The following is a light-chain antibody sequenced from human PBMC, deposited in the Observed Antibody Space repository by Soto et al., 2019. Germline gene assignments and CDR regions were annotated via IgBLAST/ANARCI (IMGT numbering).Light chain of an antibody. Sequence: DIVMTQSPDSLAVSLGERATMNCKCSRSVLYKSNNKNHLAWYQQKPGQPPQLIIYWASTRESGFPERFSGSGSGTDFTLTVSRLEAEDVAFYWCQQYFDVPFTFGGGTKVEI. V-gene: IGKV4-1*01. CDR1: RSVLYKSNNKNH. CDR3: QQYFDVPFT. CDR2: WAS. J-gene: IGKJ4*01.